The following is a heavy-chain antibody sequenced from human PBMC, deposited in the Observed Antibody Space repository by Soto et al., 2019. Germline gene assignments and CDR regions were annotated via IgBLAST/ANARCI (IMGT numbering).Heavy chain of an antibody. CDR3: ARVWNDGRIDY. D-gene: IGHD1-1*01. Sequence: PGGSLRLSXTSSGFTLSSYWMSWVRQAPGQGLGWVASIKQDGSDKKYVDPVKGRFTISRDNAKNSLYLEMNSLRAEDTAVYYCARVWNDGRIDYWGQGTLVTVSS. CDR2: IKQDGSDK. J-gene: IGHJ4*02. V-gene: IGHV3-7*01. CDR1: GFTLSSYW.